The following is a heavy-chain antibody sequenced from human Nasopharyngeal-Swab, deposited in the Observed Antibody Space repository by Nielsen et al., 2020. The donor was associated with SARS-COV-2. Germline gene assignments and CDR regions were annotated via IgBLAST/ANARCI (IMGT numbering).Heavy chain of an antibody. CDR3: ARMSIAAAGTGSY. CDR2: IYYSGST. D-gene: IGHD6-13*01. J-gene: IGHJ4*02. V-gene: IGHV4-39*01. Sequence: SETLSPTFTVSGGSISSSSYYWGWIRQPPGKGLEWIGSIYYSGSTYYNPSLKSRVTVSVDTSKNQFSLKLSSVTAADTAVYYCARMSIAAAGTGSYWGQGTLVTVSS. CDR1: GGSISSSSYY.